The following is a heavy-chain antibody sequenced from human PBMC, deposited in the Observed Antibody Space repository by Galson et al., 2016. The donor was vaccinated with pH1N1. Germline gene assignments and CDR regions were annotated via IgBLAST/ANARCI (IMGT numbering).Heavy chain of an antibody. Sequence: SVKVSCKVSGFYFSVYYVYWVRLAPGKGLEWMGWIYPNSGGTKYAQKFQDRVTMTWDTSTRTAYTDLRRLRFDDSAIYYCATSRWREVLAYFDYWGQGSQVTVSS. V-gene: IGHV1-2*02. D-gene: IGHD2-2*01. J-gene: IGHJ4*02. CDR3: ATSRWREVLAYFDY. CDR1: GFYFSVYY. CDR2: IYPNSGGT.